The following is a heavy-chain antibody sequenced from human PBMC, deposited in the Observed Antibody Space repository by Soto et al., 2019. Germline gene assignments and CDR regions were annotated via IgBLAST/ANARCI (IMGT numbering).Heavy chain of an antibody. J-gene: IGHJ2*01. CDR3: ARGRTVVRGGRRWYFGL. D-gene: IGHD3-10*02. V-gene: IGHV4-31*04. Sequence: QVRLQESGPGLVRPSQTLSLTCTVSDVPLSSGSYFWTWVRRAPGKALEWIGDLRLRGGTLYTPSLTGRISMSVDVSRNQFFLRLNSVSVADTAVYAWARGRTVVRGGRRWYFGLWGQGTLVNVFS. CDR1: DVPLSSGSYF. CDR2: LRLRGGT.